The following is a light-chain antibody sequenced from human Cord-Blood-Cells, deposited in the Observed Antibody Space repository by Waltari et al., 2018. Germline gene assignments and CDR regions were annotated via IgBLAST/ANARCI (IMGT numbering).Light chain of an antibody. CDR3: RQRSNWPPIT. Sequence: EIVLTQSPATLSLSPRERATLSCRASHSVSSYLAWYQQKPGQTPRLLIFDASNRATGIPARCSGSGSGTDFTLTISSLEPDDVAVYYCRQRSNWPPITFGQGTRLEIK. CDR2: DAS. V-gene: IGKV3-11*01. J-gene: IGKJ5*01. CDR1: HSVSSY.